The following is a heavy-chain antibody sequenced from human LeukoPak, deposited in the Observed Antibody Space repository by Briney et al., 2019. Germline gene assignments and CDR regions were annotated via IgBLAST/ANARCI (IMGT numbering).Heavy chain of an antibody. D-gene: IGHD5-18*01. Sequence: GGSLRLSCAASGFTFSTCAMNWVRQAPGEGLEWVSAISGSGSKTFYADSVKGRFTISRDNPKNTLYLQMNSLRPEDTAVYYCVKEPRGYSFSFDIWGQGTMVTVSS. V-gene: IGHV3-23*01. J-gene: IGHJ3*02. CDR3: VKEPRGYSFSFDI. CDR1: GFTFSTCA. CDR2: ISGSGSKT.